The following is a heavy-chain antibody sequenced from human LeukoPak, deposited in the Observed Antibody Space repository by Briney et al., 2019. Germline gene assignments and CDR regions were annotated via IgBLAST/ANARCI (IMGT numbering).Heavy chain of an antibody. Sequence: SVKVSCKASGYTFTSYGISWVRQAPGQGLEWMGGIIPIFGTANYAQKFQGRVTITADKSTSTAYMDLSSLRSEDTAVYYCARVRGAQLWADYYYMDVWGKGTTVTISS. CDR2: IIPIFGTA. V-gene: IGHV1-69*06. J-gene: IGHJ6*03. CDR1: GYTFTSYG. CDR3: ARVRGAQLWADYYYMDV. D-gene: IGHD5-18*01.